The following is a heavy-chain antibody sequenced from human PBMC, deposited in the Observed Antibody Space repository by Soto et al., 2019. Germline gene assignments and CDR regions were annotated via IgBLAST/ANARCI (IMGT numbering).Heavy chain of an antibody. Sequence: GASVKVSCKASGYMFVTYGINWVRQAPGQGLEWMGWISAYNGNTKYAQNLQGRFTMTTDASTSTAYMEMRSLRSDDTAVYYCARDLDGSGSYYTDYWGPGTLVTVYS. D-gene: IGHD3-10*01. J-gene: IGHJ4*02. CDR3: ARDLDGSGSYYTDY. V-gene: IGHV1-18*01. CDR2: ISAYNGNT. CDR1: GYMFVTYG.